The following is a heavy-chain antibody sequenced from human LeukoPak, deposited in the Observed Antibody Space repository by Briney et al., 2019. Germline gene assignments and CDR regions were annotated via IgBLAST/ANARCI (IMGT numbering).Heavy chain of an antibody. J-gene: IGHJ4*02. D-gene: IGHD6-19*01. CDR1: GYTSTSYY. CDR2: VNPSGGST. V-gene: IGHV1-46*01. Sequence: ASVKVSCKASGYTSTSYYMHWVRQAPGQGLEWMGIVNPSGGSTSYAQKFQGRVTMTRDTSTSTVYMELSSLRSEDTAVYYCARVGSSGWYYFDYWGQGTLVTVSS. CDR3: ARVGSSGWYYFDY.